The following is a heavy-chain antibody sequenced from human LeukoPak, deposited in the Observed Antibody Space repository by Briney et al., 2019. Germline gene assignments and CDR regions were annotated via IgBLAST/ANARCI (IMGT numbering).Heavy chain of an antibody. CDR1: GGSISSSSYY. CDR2: IYYSGST. CDR3: ARHSMIVVVYDY. Sequence: ASETLSLTCTVSGGSISSSSYYWGWIRQPPGKGLEWIGSIYYSGSTYYNPSLKSRVTISVDTSKNQFSLKLSSVTAADTAVYYCARHSMIVVVYDYWGQGTLVTVSS. D-gene: IGHD3-22*01. J-gene: IGHJ4*02. V-gene: IGHV4-39*01.